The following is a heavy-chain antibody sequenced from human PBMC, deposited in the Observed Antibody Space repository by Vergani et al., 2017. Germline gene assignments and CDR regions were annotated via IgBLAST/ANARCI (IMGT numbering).Heavy chain of an antibody. Sequence: QVQLVQSGAEVKKPGASVKVSCKASGYTFTSYGISWVRQAPGQGLEWMGWISAYNGNTNYAQKLQGRVTMTTDTSTSTAYMELRSLRSDDTAVYYCAREKMYXSSWYRHYYYGMDVWGQGTTVTVSS. CDR2: ISAYNGNT. CDR3: AREKMYXSSWYRHYYYGMDV. V-gene: IGHV1-18*01. CDR1: GYTFTSYG. J-gene: IGHJ6*02. D-gene: IGHD6-13*01.